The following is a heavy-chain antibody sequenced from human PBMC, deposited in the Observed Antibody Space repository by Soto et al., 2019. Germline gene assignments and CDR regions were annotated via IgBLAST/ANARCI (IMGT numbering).Heavy chain of an antibody. CDR2: IFYSGST. D-gene: IGHD2-15*01. CDR1: GGSISSSSYY. J-gene: IGHJ4*02. V-gene: IGHV4-39*01. Sequence: SETLSLTCTVSGGSISSSSYYWGWIRQPPGKGLEWIGSIFYSGSTYYNPSLKSRVTISVDTSKNQFSLKLSSVTAADTAVYYCARRYCSSSSCYLDYWGQGTLVTVSS. CDR3: ARRYCSSSSCYLDY.